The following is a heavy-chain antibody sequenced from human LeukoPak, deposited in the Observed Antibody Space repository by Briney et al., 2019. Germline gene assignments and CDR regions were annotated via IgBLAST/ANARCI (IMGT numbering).Heavy chain of an antibody. CDR3: AIGGAFDI. J-gene: IGHJ3*02. Sequence: SETLSLTCAVYGGSFSDFYWSWIRQHPGKGLEWIGEINHGGSTNYNPSLESRVTISVDTSKNQFSLKLSSVTAADTAVYYCAIGGAFDIWGQGTMVTVSS. V-gene: IGHV4-34*01. CDR2: INHGGST. CDR1: GGSFSDFY.